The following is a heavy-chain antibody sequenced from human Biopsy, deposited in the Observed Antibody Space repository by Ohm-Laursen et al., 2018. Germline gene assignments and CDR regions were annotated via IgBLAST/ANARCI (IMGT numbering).Heavy chain of an antibody. D-gene: IGHD5-24*01. Sequence: SETLSLTCIVSGGSISDDYWNWIRQPPGKGLQVIGYISSGGRAKYNPSLKSRLTISLDTSKNQLSLRLSSVTAADTAVYYCASAGYNPDWNFDLWGRGTRVTVSS. CDR2: ISSGGRA. V-gene: IGHV4-59*12. CDR3: ASAGYNPDWNFDL. J-gene: IGHJ2*01. CDR1: GGSISDDY.